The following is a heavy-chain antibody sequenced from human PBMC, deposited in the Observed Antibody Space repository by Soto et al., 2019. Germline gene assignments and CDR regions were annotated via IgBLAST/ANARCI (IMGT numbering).Heavy chain of an antibody. Sequence: TXSLTCTFSGFSISRGGYYWSWIRQHPGKVLEWIGNIYYSGITYYTPSLKSRVTISLDTSKNQLSLRLRSVTAADTAVFYCAREYCGGECYSKGVNWLDTWGRGTLVTVSS. CDR1: GFSISRGGYY. V-gene: IGHV4-31*03. J-gene: IGHJ5*02. D-gene: IGHD2-21*01. CDR2: IYYSGIT. CDR3: AREYCGGECYSKGVNWLDT.